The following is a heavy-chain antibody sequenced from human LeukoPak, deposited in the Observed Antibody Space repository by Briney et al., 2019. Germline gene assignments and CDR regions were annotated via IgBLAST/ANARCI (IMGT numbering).Heavy chain of an antibody. CDR1: GFTFSSYW. J-gene: IGHJ4*02. CDR2: IKQDGGVR. D-gene: IGHD6-19*01. CDR3: ARDLYSTGSFDS. Sequence: GGSLRLSCAASGFTFSSYWMNWVRQAPGKGLEWLTNIKQDGGVRHYVDSVKGRFTISRDNAKNSLYLQMNSLRAEDTAVYYCARDLYSTGSFDSWGQGTLVTVSS. V-gene: IGHV3-7*01.